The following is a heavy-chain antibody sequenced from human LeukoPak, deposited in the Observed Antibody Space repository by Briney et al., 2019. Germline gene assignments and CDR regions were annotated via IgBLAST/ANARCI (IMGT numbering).Heavy chain of an antibody. Sequence: SETLSLTCAVYGGSFSVYYWSWIRQPPGKGLEWIGEINYSGSTNYNASLKSRVNISGDTSKNQFSLEVSCVSAADTAVYYCASLRGFGYYGSGSYSNVLGYYFDYWGQGPLVPVSS. CDR3: ASLRGFGYYGSGSYSNVLGYYFDY. D-gene: IGHD3-10*01. J-gene: IGHJ4*02. V-gene: IGHV4-34*01. CDR2: INYSGST. CDR1: GGSFSVYY.